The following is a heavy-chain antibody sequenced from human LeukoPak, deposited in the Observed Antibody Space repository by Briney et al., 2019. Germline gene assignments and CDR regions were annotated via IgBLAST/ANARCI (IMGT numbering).Heavy chain of an antibody. J-gene: IGHJ4*02. V-gene: IGHV4-4*07. CDR2: FYTSGTT. Sequence: SETLSLTCTVSGGSFTSGYWSWIRQPAGKGLEWIGRFYTSGTTNYNPSLKSRVTMSADTSKNQFSLKLSSVTAADTAVYYCARCRHGNCDYFDYWGQGTLVTVSS. D-gene: IGHD1-7*01. CDR1: GGSFTSGY. CDR3: ARCRHGNCDYFDY.